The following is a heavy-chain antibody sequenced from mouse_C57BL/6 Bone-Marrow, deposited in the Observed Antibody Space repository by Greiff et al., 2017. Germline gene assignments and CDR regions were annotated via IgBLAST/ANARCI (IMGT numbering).Heavy chain of an antibody. CDR3: TTYYMFFAY. Sequence: VQLQQSGAELVRPGASVKLSCTASGFNIKDDYMHWVKQRPEQGLEWIGWIDPENGDTEYASKFQGKATITAATSSNTAYLQLSSLTSEDTAVXYCTTYYMFFAYWGQGTLVTVSA. CDR1: GFNIKDDY. CDR2: IDPENGDT. V-gene: IGHV14-4*01. J-gene: IGHJ3*01. D-gene: IGHD2-12*01.